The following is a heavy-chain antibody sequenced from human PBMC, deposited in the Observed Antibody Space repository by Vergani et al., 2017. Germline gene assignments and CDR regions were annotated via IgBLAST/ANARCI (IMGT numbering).Heavy chain of an antibody. V-gene: IGHV1-45*02. CDR2: ITPFNGNT. Sequence: QMQLVQSGAEVKKTGSSVKVSCKASGYTFTYRYLHWVRQAPGQALEWMGWITPFNGNTNYAQKFQDRVTITRDRSMSTAYMELSSLRSEDTAMYYCARTRGTHYYDSSDGWFDPWGQGTLVTVSS. CDR1: GYTFTYRY. CDR3: ARTRGTHYYDSSDGWFDP. J-gene: IGHJ5*02. D-gene: IGHD3-22*01.